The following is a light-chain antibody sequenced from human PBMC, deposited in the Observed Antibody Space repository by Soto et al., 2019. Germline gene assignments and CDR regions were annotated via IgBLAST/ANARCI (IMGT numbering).Light chain of an antibody. Sequence: EIVLTQSPGTLSLSPGERATLSCRASQGVSSTYLAWYQQKLGQPPRLLIYGASNRATGIADRFSGSGSGPVFTLTISSLEPEDFAVYYCQQYGSPPWTFGQGTKVEIK. CDR2: GAS. J-gene: IGKJ1*01. CDR3: QQYGSPPWT. CDR1: QGVSSTY. V-gene: IGKV3-20*01.